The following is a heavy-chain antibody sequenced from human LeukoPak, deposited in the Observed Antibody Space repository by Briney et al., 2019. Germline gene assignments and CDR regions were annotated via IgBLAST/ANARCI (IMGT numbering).Heavy chain of an antibody. V-gene: IGHV3-30*18. Sequence: GGSLRLSCAASGFTFSSYAMHWVRQAPGKGLEWVAVISYDGSNKYYADSVKGRFTISRDNSKNTLYLQINSLRAEETAVNYCAKGGPYYDESGNNWGQGTLVTVSS. CDR3: AKGGPYYDESGNN. D-gene: IGHD3-3*01. CDR2: ISYDGSNK. CDR1: GFTFSSYA. J-gene: IGHJ4*02.